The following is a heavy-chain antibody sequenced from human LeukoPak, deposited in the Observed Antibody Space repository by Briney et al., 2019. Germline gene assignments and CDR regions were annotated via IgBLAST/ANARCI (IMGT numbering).Heavy chain of an antibody. CDR2: INSDGNNI. Sequence: GGSLRLSCVTSGFTFSDYFMNWIRQAPGKGPEWLSFINSDGNNIYYRDSVKGRFTISRDNAKKTLYLEMNNLRVDDTAIYYCAREKSSSWHYFDYWGQGTLVTVSS. CDR1: GFTFSDYF. CDR3: AREKSSSWHYFDY. D-gene: IGHD6-13*01. V-gene: IGHV3-11*04. J-gene: IGHJ4*02.